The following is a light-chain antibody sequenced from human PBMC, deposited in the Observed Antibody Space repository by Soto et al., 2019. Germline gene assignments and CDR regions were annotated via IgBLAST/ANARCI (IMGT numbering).Light chain of an antibody. CDR3: QQRSNWPPIT. CDR1: QSVSSY. CDR2: DAS. V-gene: IGKV3-11*01. J-gene: IGKJ5*01. Sequence: EIVLTQSPATLSLSPGERATLSCRASQSVSSYLAWYQQKPGQAPRLLIYDASNRATGIPARFSGSGSGTGFTLNISSLEAEDFAVYYCQQRSNWPPITFGQGTRLEIK.